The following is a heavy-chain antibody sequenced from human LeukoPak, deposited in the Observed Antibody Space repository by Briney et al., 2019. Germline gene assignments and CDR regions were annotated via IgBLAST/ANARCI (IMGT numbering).Heavy chain of an antibody. J-gene: IGHJ4*02. D-gene: IGHD3-3*01. Sequence: GGSLRLSCTASGLIFNNYWMHWVRQAPGKGLVWVSRIDGDGSSTTYADSVRGRFTISRDNANNTLYLQMNSLRAEDTGVYYCGRGSTTISGVVLFWGQGTLVTVSS. CDR2: IDGDGSST. CDR1: GLIFNNYW. CDR3: GRGSTTISGVVLF. V-gene: IGHV3-74*01.